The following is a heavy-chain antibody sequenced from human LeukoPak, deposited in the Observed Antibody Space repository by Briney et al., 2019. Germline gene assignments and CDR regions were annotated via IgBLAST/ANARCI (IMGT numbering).Heavy chain of an antibody. V-gene: IGHV1-8*03. D-gene: IGHD2-21*01. CDR2: MNPNSGNT. CDR3: ARDGNLAYCGGDCYSLYCFDY. Sequence: ASVKVSCKASGYTFTSYDINWVRQATGQGLEWMGWMNPNSGNTGYAQKFQGRVTITRNTSISTAYMELSSLRSEDTAVYYCARDGNLAYCGGDCYSLYCFDYWGQGTLVTVSS. J-gene: IGHJ4*02. CDR1: GYTFTSYD.